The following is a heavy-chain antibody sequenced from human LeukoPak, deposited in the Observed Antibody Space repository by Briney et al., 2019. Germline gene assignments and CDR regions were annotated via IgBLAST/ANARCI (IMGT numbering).Heavy chain of an antibody. CDR1: GYTFTGYY. D-gene: IGHD6-19*01. CDR2: INPNSGGT. Sequence: ASVKVSCKASGYTFTGYYMHWVRPAPGQGLAWMGWINPNSGGTNYAQKFQGRVTMTRDTSISTAYMELSRLRSDDTAVYYCARGRNIAVAGTRWFDPWGQGTLVTVSS. V-gene: IGHV1-2*02. CDR3: ARGRNIAVAGTRWFDP. J-gene: IGHJ5*02.